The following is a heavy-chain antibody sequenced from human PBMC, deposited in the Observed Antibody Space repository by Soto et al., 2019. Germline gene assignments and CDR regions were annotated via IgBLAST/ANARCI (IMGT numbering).Heavy chain of an antibody. CDR1: GYSVTSYW. Sequence: GESLKISCKGSGYSVTSYWIGWVRQMPGKGLEWMGIIYPGDSDTRYSPSFQGQVTISADKSISTAYLQWSSLKASDTAMYYCARRSSGWSRYYYGMDVWAQGTTVTVSS. CDR3: ARRSSGWSRYYYGMDV. V-gene: IGHV5-51*01. D-gene: IGHD6-19*01. J-gene: IGHJ6*02. CDR2: IYPGDSDT.